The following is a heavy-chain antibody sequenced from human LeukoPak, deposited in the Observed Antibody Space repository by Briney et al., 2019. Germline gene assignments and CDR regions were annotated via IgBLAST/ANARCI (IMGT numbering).Heavy chain of an antibody. J-gene: IGHJ4*02. D-gene: IGHD6-19*01. CDR2: IYPGDSDT. CDR1: GYSFTSYW. Sequence: GESLKISCKASGYSFTSYWIAWVRQMPGKGLEWMGIIYPGDSDTRYSPSFQGQVTISVDKSISTAYLQWSSLKASDTAMYYCARQSYSGGWYGNYWGQGTLVTVSS. V-gene: IGHV5-51*01. CDR3: ARQSYSGGWYGNY.